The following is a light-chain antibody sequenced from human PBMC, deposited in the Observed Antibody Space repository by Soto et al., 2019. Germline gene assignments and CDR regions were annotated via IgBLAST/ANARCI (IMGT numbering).Light chain of an antibody. CDR2: WAS. CDR1: ENIYGY. J-gene: IGKJ4*01. Sequence: DIQLTQSPSILSASVGDRVTITCRASENIYGYLAWYQQKPGEAPKLLIYWASTLVSGVPSRFTGGESGTEFTLPISVLQPDDFATYFCQQYSAYPLTFGGVTKVDVK. V-gene: IGKV1-5*03. CDR3: QQYSAYPLT.